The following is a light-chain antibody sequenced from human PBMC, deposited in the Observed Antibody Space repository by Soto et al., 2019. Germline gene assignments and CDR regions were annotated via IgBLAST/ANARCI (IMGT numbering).Light chain of an antibody. CDR2: ENN. V-gene: IGLV1-51*02. CDR1: SSTIGSNY. J-gene: IGLJ2*01. Sequence: QSVLTQPPSVSAAPGQKVTISCSGSSSTIGSNYVSWYQELPGTAPKLLIYENNKRPSGIPDRFSGSKSGTSATLGITGLQTGDEADYYCGTWDSSLRGVVFGGGTKLTV. CDR3: GTWDSSLRGVV.